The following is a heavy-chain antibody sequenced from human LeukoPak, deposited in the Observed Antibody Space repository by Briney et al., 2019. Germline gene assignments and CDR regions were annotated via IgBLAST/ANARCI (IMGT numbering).Heavy chain of an antibody. CDR2: ISGSAGST. CDR1: GFTFSSYA. CDR3: AKNPHRPNWFDP. V-gene: IGHV3-23*01. D-gene: IGHD6-6*01. Sequence: GALRLSCVVSGFTFSSYAMSWVRQAPGKGLEWVSAISGSAGSTYYADSVKGRFTISRDTSKNTLYLQMNSLRAEDTAVYYCAKNPHRPNWFDPWGQGTLVTVSS. J-gene: IGHJ5*02.